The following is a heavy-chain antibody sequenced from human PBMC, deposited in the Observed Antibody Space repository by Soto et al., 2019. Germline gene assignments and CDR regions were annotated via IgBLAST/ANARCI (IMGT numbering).Heavy chain of an antibody. CDR3: ARRIAESYYYYMDV. CDR2: IYYSGST. J-gene: IGHJ6*03. D-gene: IGHD6-13*01. Sequence: QLQLQESGPGLVKPSETLSLTCTVSGGSISSSSYYWGWIRQPPGKGLEWIGSIYYSGSTYYNPSLKSRVTISVNTSKNQFSLKLSSVTAADTAVYYCARRIAESYYYYMDVWGKGTTVTSSS. CDR1: GGSISSSSYY. V-gene: IGHV4-39*01.